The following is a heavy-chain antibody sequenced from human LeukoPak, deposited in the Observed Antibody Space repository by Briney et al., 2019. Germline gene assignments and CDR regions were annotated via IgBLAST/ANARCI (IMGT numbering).Heavy chain of an antibody. CDR1: GGSISDNY. D-gene: IGHD2-15*01. V-gene: IGHV4-59*08. CDR2: AYYSGHT. J-gene: IGHJ4*02. Sequence: SETLSLTCTVSGGSISDNYWSWIRQPPGKGLEWIGYAYYSGHTNHNSSLKSRVTMSLDTSKSQFSLRLSSVTAADTAVYFCARHPFATPFDYWGPGTLVTVSS. CDR3: ARHPFATPFDY.